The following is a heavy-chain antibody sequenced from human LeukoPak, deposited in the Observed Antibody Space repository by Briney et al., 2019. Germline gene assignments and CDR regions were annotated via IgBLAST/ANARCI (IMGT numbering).Heavy chain of an antibody. J-gene: IGHJ4*02. CDR2: INPSGGST. CDR1: GYIFTSYY. V-gene: IGHV1-46*01. CDR3: ARVSEMATISIDY. Sequence: ASVKVSCKASGYIFTSYYMHWVRQAPGQGLEWMGIINPSGGSTSYAQKFQGRVTMTRDTSTSTAYMELRSLRSDDTAVYYCARVSEMATISIDYWGQGTLVTVSS. D-gene: IGHD5-24*01.